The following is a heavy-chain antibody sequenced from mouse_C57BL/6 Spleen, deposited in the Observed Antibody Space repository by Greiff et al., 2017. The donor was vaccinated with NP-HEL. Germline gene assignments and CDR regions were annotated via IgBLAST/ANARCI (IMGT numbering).Heavy chain of an antibody. J-gene: IGHJ2*01. CDR3: ARKGDDYDGGDYFDY. V-gene: IGHV5-16*01. CDR1: GFTFSDYY. Sequence: EVKLMESEGGLVQPGSSMKLSCTASGFTFSDYYMAWVRQVPEKGLEWVANINYDGSSTYYLDSLKSRFIISRDNAKNILYLQMSSLKSEDTATYYCARKGDDYDGGDYFDYWGQGTTLTVSS. D-gene: IGHD2-4*01. CDR2: INYDGSST.